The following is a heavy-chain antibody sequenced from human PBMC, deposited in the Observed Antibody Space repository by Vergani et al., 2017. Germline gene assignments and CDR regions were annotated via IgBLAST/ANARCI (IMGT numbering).Heavy chain of an antibody. CDR3: AGGQSIVGATTAIDY. CDR1: GFTFSSYA. D-gene: IGHD1-26*01. J-gene: IGHJ4*02. Sequence: QVQLVESGGGVVQPGRSLRLSCAASGFTFSSYAMHWVRQAPGKGLEWVAVISYDGSNKYYADSVKGRFTISRDNSKNTLYLQMNSLRAEDTAVYYCAGGQSIVGATTAIDYWGQGTLVTVSS. V-gene: IGHV3-30*01. CDR2: ISYDGSNK.